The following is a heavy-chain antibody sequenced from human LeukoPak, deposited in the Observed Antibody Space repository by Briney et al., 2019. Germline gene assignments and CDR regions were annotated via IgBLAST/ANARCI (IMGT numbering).Heavy chain of an antibody. CDR3: AGALRPLDY. D-gene: IGHD3-16*01. J-gene: IGHJ4*02. Sequence: PGGSLRLSCAASGFTFTSHWMTWVRQAPGKGLEWVANIKDEGSEKYYVDSVKGRFTISRDNAKNSLYLQMNSLRVEDTAVYYCAGALRPLDYWGQGTLVTVSS. CDR2: IKDEGSEK. V-gene: IGHV3-7*03. CDR1: GFTFTSHW.